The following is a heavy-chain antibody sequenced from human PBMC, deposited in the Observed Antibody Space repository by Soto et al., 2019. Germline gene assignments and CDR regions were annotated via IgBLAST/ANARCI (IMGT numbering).Heavy chain of an antibody. CDR3: ASRDPGTSVDY. D-gene: IGHD1-7*01. Sequence: SETLSLTCAASGGSFTSNNWWTWVRQPPGQGLEWIGEIYRTGSTNYNPSLKSRVTISLDKSENQFSLKVTSLAAADTAVYYCASRDPGTSVDYWGQGTLVTVSS. CDR1: GGSFTSNNW. V-gene: IGHV4-4*02. J-gene: IGHJ4*02. CDR2: IYRTGST.